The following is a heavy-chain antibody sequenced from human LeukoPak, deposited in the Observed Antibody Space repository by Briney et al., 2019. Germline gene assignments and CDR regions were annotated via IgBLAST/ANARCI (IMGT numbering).Heavy chain of an antibody. CDR3: ASRAGSGWYYFDY. Sequence: GGSLRLSCAASGFTFSSYSMNWVRQAPGKGLEWVSYISSSSSTIYYADSVKGRFTISRDNAKNSLYLQMNSLRAEDTAVYYCASRAGSGWYYFDYWGQGTLVTVSS. V-gene: IGHV3-48*01. D-gene: IGHD6-19*01. J-gene: IGHJ4*02. CDR1: GFTFSSYS. CDR2: ISSSSSTI.